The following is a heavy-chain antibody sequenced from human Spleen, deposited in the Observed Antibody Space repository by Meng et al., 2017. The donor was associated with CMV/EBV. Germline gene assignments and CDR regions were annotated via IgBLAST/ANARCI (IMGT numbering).Heavy chain of an antibody. V-gene: IGHV1-2*04. Sequence: QVHLVQSGAEVEKPGASVKVSCKASGYTFTAYIIDWIRQAPGQGLGWRGRINPNSGGTKYARNFQGWVTMTKDTAINTAYMERSRLKSDDTAVYYCARGYSAWYVDHWGQGTLVTVSS. D-gene: IGHD6-19*01. CDR1: GYTFTAYI. J-gene: IGHJ4*02. CDR3: ARGYSAWYVDH. CDR2: INPNSGGT.